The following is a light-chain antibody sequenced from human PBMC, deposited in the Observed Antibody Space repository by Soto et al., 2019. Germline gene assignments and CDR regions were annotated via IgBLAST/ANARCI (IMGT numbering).Light chain of an antibody. CDR1: QSVSSNY. CDR2: GAS. CDR3: QQYGSSRWT. Sequence: EIVLTQSPGTLSFSPGERATLTCRASQSVSSNYLAWYQQKPGQAPRRLIYGASSRATGIPDRFSGSGSGTDFTLTISRLEPEDFAVYYCQQYGSSRWTFGQGTKVDIK. V-gene: IGKV3-20*01. J-gene: IGKJ1*01.